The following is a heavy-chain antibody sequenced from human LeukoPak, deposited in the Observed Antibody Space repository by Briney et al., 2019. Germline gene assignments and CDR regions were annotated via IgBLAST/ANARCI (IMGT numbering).Heavy chain of an antibody. V-gene: IGHV4-39*01. CDR3: ARLGGYSNYEAGY. CDR1: GGSISSSTVY. D-gene: IGHD4-11*01. CDR2: IFYTGNT. J-gene: IGHJ4*02. Sequence: SGTLSLTCTVSGGSISSSTVYWGWIRQPPGKGLEWIGTIFYTGNTYYNPSLKSRLTISVDTSTNQFSLTLSSVTAADTAVYYCARLGGYSNYEAGYWGQGTLVTVSS.